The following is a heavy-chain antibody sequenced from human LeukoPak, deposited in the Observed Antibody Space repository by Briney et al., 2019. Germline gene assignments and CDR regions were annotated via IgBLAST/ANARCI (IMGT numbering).Heavy chain of an antibody. J-gene: IGHJ5*02. CDR3: AKGPIMIGPSAYVCWFGA. Sequence: ASVKVSCKASGYTFTSYYMHWVRQAPGQGLEWMGIINPSGGSTSYAQKFQGRVTMTRDTSTSTVYMELSSLRSEDTAVYYCAKGPIMIGPSAYVCWFGAWGQGTLVTVSS. D-gene: IGHD3-16*01. CDR1: GYTFTSYY. CDR2: INPSGGST. V-gene: IGHV1-46*01.